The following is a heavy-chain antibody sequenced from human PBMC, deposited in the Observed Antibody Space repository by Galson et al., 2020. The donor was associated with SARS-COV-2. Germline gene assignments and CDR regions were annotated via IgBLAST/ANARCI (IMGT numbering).Heavy chain of an antibody. CDR2: INHSGST. V-gene: IGHV4-34*01. Sequence: SETLSLTCAVYGGSFSGYYWSWIRQPPGKGLEWIKEINHSGSTNYNPSLKSRVTISVDTSKNQFSLKLSSVTAADTAVYYCARRHYYDSSGYPPPFDYWGQGTLVTVSS. CDR3: ARRHYYDSSGYPPPFDY. J-gene: IGHJ4*02. CDR1: GGSFSGYY. D-gene: IGHD3-22*01.